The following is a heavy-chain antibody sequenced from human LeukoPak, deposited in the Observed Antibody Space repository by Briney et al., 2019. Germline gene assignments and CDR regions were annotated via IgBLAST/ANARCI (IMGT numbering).Heavy chain of an antibody. Sequence: SGGSLRLSCAASGFTFSSYWMSWVRQAPGKGLEWVANIKQDGSEKYYVDSVKGRFTISRDNAKNSLYLQMNSLRAEDTAVYYCARDLLVDGSGYHYWGQGTLVTVSS. CDR3: ARDLLVDGSGYHY. CDR2: IKQDGSEK. D-gene: IGHD3-22*01. CDR1: GFTFSSYW. J-gene: IGHJ4*02. V-gene: IGHV3-7*01.